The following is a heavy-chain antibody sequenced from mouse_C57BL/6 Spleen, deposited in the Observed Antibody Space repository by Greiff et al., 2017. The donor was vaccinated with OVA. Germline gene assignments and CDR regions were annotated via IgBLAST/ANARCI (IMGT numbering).Heavy chain of an antibody. Sequence: QVQLQQPGAELVMPGASVKLSCKASGYTFTSYWMHWVKQRPGQGLEWIGEIDPSDSYTNYHQKFKGKSTLTVDKSSSTAYMQLSSLTSEDSAVYYCARFLNWDYFDYWGQGTTLTVSS. J-gene: IGHJ2*01. CDR1: GYTFTSYW. V-gene: IGHV1-69*01. CDR3: ARFLNWDYFDY. D-gene: IGHD4-1*01. CDR2: IDPSDSYT.